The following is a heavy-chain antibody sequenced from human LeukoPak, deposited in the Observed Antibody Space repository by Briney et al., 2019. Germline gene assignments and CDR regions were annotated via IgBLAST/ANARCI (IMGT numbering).Heavy chain of an antibody. CDR1: GFTFGDYD. J-gene: IGHJ3*02. V-gene: IGHV3-13*01. CDR2: IGPVGDT. D-gene: IGHD3-10*01. CDR3: ARVVRRGVRALDI. Sequence: GGSLRLSCEASGFTFGDYDMSWVRQASRKGLEWVASIGPVGDTLYLASVKGRFTISRDGSSLFLQMNSLKAGDTAVYYCARVVRRGVRALDIWGQGTTVTVSS.